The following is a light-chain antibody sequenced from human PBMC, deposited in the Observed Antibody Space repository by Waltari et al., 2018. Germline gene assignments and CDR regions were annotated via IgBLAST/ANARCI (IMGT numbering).Light chain of an antibody. V-gene: IGKV3-20*01. CDR2: GAS. CDR3: QQYGSSPLT. Sequence: EILLTQPPGTLSLSTVERATLTCRASQSVSSSYLDWYQQSPGQAPRLLIWGASRRATGIPDSFSGSASRAYFTLTISRLEPEDFADYCWQQYGSSPLTFGGGTKVEIK. CDR1: QSVSSSY. J-gene: IGKJ4*01.